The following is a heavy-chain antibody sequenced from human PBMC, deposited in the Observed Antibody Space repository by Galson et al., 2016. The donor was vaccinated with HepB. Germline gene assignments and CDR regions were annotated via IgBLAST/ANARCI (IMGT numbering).Heavy chain of an antibody. Sequence: SLRLSCAASGFTFSSYGMHWVRQAPGKGLEWVAIISYDGSNHYYPDSVKGRFTISRDNSKNTLYLQMNSLRAEDTAVYYCAKPPVIYTLLSTMAVWGQGTTVTVPS. J-gene: IGHJ6*02. D-gene: IGHD2-21*01. V-gene: IGHV3-30*18. CDR2: ISYDGSNH. CDR3: AKPPVIYTLLSTMAV. CDR1: GFTFSSYG.